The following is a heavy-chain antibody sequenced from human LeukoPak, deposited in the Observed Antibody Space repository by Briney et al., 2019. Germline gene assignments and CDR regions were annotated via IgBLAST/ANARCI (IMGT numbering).Heavy chain of an antibody. CDR1: GFTFSSYA. CDR2: VGGSGGST. V-gene: IGHV3-23*01. J-gene: IGHJ4*02. CDR3: ATYSGYDRIFDH. Sequence: PGGSLRLSCAASGFTFSSYAMSWVRQAPGTGQEWVSGVGGSGGSTYYAESVKGLFTISRDNSKNTLFLQMNSLRAEVTAVYYCATYSGYDRIFDHWGQGTLVTVSS. D-gene: IGHD5-12*01.